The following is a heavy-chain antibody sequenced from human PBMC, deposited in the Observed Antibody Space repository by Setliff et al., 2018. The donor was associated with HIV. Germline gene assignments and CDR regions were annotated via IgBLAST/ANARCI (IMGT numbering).Heavy chain of an antibody. CDR2: IIPVFGTA. D-gene: IGHD2-2*01. Sequence: SVKVSCKASGGTFSSYAISWVRQAPGQGLEWMGRIIPVFGTANYAQVRDRVTFTRDTSASTAYMELSGLGFEDTAVYYCARLSSAAMWGGGAFDIWGQGTMVTVS. CDR3: ARLSSAAMWGGGAFDI. J-gene: IGHJ3*02. CDR1: GGTFSSYA. V-gene: IGHV1-69*05.